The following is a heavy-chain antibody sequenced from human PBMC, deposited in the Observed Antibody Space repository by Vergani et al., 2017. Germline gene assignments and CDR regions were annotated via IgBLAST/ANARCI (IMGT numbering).Heavy chain of an antibody. CDR2: IYYSGST. CDR1: GGSVSSGSYY. V-gene: IGHV4-61*10. CDR3: ARGGDYDILTGYYLPLDY. Sequence: QVQLQESGPGLVKPSETLSLTCTVSGGSVSSGSYYWSWIRQPXGKGLEWIGYIYYSGSTNYNPSLKSRVTISVDTSKNQFSLKLSSVTAADTAVYYCARGGDYDILTGYYLPLDYWGQGTLVTVSS. D-gene: IGHD3-9*01. J-gene: IGHJ4*02.